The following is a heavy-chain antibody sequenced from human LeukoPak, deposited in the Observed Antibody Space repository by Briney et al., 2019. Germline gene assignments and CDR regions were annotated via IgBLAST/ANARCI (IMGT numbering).Heavy chain of an antibody. Sequence: SETLSLTCTVSGYSISSGYYWGWIRQPPGKRLEWIGSIYHSGSTYYNPSLKSRVTISVDTSKNQFSLKLSSVTAADTAVYYCARRGITMVRGTIIQYYYYYMDVWGKGTTVTISS. V-gene: IGHV4-38-2*02. CDR1: GYSISSGYY. CDR2: IYHSGST. D-gene: IGHD3-10*01. J-gene: IGHJ6*03. CDR3: ARRGITMVRGTIIQYYYYYMDV.